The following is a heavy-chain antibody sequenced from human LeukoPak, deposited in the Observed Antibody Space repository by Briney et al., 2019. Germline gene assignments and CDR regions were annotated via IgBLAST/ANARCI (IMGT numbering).Heavy chain of an antibody. J-gene: IGHJ4*02. CDR2: IYTSGST. Sequence: PSETLSLTCTVSGGSISSYYWSWIRQPAGKGLEWIGRIYTSGSTNYNPSLKSRVTMSADTSKNQFSLKLSSVTAADTAVYYCARDTYYYDSSGYWADYWGQGTLVTVSS. V-gene: IGHV4-4*07. D-gene: IGHD3-22*01. CDR1: GGSISSYY. CDR3: ARDTYYYDSSGYWADY.